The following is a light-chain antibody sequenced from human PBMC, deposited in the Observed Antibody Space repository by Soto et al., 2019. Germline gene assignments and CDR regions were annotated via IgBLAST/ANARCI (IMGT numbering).Light chain of an antibody. CDR2: EVS. J-gene: IGLJ1*01. V-gene: IGLV2-14*01. CDR3: SSYTSITAYV. Sequence: QSVLTQPASESGSPGQSITISCTGTSSDVGDYNYVSWYQQHPGKAPKLMIYEVSNRPSGVSDRFSGSKSGNTASLTISGLQAEDDADYYCSSYTSITAYVFGTGTKLTVL. CDR1: SSDVGDYNY.